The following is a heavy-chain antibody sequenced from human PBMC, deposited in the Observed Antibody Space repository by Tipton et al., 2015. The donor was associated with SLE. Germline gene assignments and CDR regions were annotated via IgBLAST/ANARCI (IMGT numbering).Heavy chain of an antibody. D-gene: IGHD1-26*01. V-gene: IGHV3-7*01. J-gene: IGHJ4*02. CDR3: ARTSGSPTPYYFDY. Sequence: SLRLSCAASGFTFSSYWMSWVRQAPGTGLEWVANIQQDGSEKYYVDSVKGRFTISRDNAKNSLYLQMNSLRAEDTAVYYCARTSGSPTPYYFDYWGQGTLVTVSS. CDR1: GFTFSSYW. CDR2: IQQDGSEK.